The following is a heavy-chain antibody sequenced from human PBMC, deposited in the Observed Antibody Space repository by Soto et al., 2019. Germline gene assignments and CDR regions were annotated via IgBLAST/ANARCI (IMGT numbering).Heavy chain of an antibody. Sequence: AETVSLTCTVSGGSISGDYWSWIRQPPGKGLEWIGYIYYSGSTNYNPSLKSRVTISVDTSKNQFSLKLSSVTAADTAVYYCARQEQQLPPYYYYYGLDVWGQGTTVTVSS. J-gene: IGHJ6*02. CDR3: ARQEQQLPPYYYYYGLDV. D-gene: IGHD6-13*01. V-gene: IGHV4-59*08. CDR1: GGSISGDY. CDR2: IYYSGST.